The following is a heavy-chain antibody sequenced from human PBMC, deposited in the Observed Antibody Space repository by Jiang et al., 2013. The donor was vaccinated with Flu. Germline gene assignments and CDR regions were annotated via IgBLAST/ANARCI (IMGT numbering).Heavy chain of an antibody. CDR3: AVVRKYQLLLGPFDY. CDR2: IYPGDSDT. J-gene: IGHJ4*02. D-gene: IGHD2-2*01. CDR1: GYSFTSYW. Sequence: SLKISCRGSGYSFTSYWIGWVRQMPGKGLEWMGIIYPGDSDTRYSPSFQGQVTISADKSISTAYLQWSSLKASDTAMYYCAVVRKYQLLLGPFDYWGQGTLVTVSS. V-gene: IGHV5-51*01.